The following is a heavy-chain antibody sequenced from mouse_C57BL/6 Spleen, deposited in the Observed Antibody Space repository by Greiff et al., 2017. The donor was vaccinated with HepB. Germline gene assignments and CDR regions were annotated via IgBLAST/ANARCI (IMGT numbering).Heavy chain of an antibody. CDR3: ASTTVSRGRAMDY. D-gene: IGHD1-1*01. CDR1: GYTFTSYW. J-gene: IGHJ4*01. CDR2: INPSNGGT. V-gene: IGHV1-53*01. Sequence: QVQLKQPGTELVKPGASVKLSCKASGYTFTSYWMHWVKQRPGQGLEWIGNINPSNGGTNYNEKFKSKATLTVDKSSSTAYMQLSSLTSEDSAVYYCASTTVSRGRAMDYWGQGTSVTVSS.